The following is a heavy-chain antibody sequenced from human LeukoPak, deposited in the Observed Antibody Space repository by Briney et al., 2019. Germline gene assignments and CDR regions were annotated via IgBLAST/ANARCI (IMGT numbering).Heavy chain of an antibody. CDR1: GYTLTELS. J-gene: IGHJ4*02. CDR2: ISAYNGNT. CDR3: ARVAVGFWSGYKGLDY. Sequence: ASVKVSCKVSGYTLTELSMHWVRQAPGQGLEWMGWISAYNGNTNYAQKLQGRVTMTTDTSTSTAYMELRSLRSDDTAVYYCARVAVGFWSGYKGLDYWGQGTLVTVSS. D-gene: IGHD3-3*01. V-gene: IGHV1-18*01.